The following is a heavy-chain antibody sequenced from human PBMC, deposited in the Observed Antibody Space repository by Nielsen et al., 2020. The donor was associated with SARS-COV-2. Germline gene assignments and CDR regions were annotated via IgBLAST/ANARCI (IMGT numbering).Heavy chain of an antibody. CDR2: ISYDGSNK. CDR3: ARDTTSTSNFDY. D-gene: IGHD2-2*01. J-gene: IGHJ4*02. V-gene: IGHV3-33*05. Sequence: VRQAPGKGLEWAAVISYDGSNKYYADSVKGRFTISRDNSKNTLYLQMNSLRAEDTAVYYCARDTTSTSNFDYWGQGTLVTVSS.